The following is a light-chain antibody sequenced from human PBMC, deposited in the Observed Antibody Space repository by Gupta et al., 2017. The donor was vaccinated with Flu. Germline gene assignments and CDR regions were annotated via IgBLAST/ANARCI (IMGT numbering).Light chain of an antibody. J-gene: IGLJ3*02. V-gene: IGLV3-21*02. CDR1: NIGSKS. Sequence: SYVLTQPPSASVAPGQTAKFTCGGDNIGSKSVSWYQQMPGQAPVPVVYDDSDRPSGIPERFSGLNSGNTATLSISRVEVGNEADYYCHVWDRSSDHRGVFGGGTKLTVL. CDR3: HVWDRSSDHRGV. CDR2: DDS.